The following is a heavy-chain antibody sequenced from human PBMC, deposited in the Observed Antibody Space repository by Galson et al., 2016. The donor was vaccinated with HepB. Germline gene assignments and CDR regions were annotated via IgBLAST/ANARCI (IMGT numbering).Heavy chain of an antibody. CDR3: ARVRSSSWFDS. CDR2: IWHDGTNE. D-gene: IGHD6-13*01. CDR1: GFTLSTYA. V-gene: IGHV3-33*08. J-gene: IGHJ5*01. Sequence: SLRLSCAASGFTLSTYALHWVRQAPGKGLEWVAAIWHDGTNENYAASVKGRFSISRDNSKSMLYLQMHSLRAEDIGVYYCARVRSSSWFDSWGQGTLVTVS.